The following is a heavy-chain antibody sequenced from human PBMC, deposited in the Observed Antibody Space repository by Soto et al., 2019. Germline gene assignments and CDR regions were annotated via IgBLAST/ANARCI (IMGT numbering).Heavy chain of an antibody. Sequence: TGGSLRLSCAASGFTFSSYGMHWVRQAPGKGLEWVAVIWYDGSNKYYADSVKGRFTISRDNSKNTLYLQMNSLRAEDTAVYYCARDYCSSTSCYVFDYWGQGTLVTVSS. CDR1: GFTFSSYG. CDR3: ARDYCSSTSCYVFDY. CDR2: IWYDGSNK. D-gene: IGHD2-2*01. V-gene: IGHV3-33*01. J-gene: IGHJ4*02.